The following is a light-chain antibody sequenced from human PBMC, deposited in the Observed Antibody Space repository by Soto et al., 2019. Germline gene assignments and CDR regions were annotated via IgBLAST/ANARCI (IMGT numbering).Light chain of an antibody. CDR3: QQYNNWPRT. CDR1: QSVSSN. V-gene: IGKV3-15*01. J-gene: IGKJ1*01. Sequence: EIVMTQSPAPLSVSPGERDTLSCRASQSVSSNLAWYQQKHGQXPRXXIYGASTRATGIPARFSGSGSGTELTITISSLQSEDFAVYDCQQYNNWPRTFGQGTKVDIK. CDR2: GAS.